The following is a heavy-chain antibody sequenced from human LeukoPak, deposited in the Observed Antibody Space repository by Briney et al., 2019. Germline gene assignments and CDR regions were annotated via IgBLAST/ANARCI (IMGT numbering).Heavy chain of an antibody. CDR1: GFTFSTYT. CDR2: ISNSGGYT. J-gene: IGHJ4*02. Sequence: GGSLRLSCAAPGFTFSTYTMSWVRQAPGKGLEWVSAISNSGGYTNYADSVKGRFTISRDNSKNTLYLQMNSLRDEDTAVYYCAREMGLNIVATFGYWGQGTLVTVSS. CDR3: AREMGLNIVATFGY. V-gene: IGHV3-23*01. D-gene: IGHD5-12*01.